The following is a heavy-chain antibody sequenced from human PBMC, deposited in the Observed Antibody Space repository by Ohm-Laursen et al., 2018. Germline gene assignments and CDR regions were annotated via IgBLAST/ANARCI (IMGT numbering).Heavy chain of an antibody. Sequence: SLRLSCAASGFTFDDYAMHWVRQAPGKGLEWVSGISWNSGSIGYADSVKGRFTISRDNAKNSLYLQMNSLRADDTAVYYCARGPLYYYDSSGRWNAFDIWGQGTMVTVSS. D-gene: IGHD3-22*01. J-gene: IGHJ3*02. CDR1: GFTFDDYA. CDR2: ISWNSGSI. CDR3: ARGPLYYYDSSGRWNAFDI. V-gene: IGHV3-9*01.